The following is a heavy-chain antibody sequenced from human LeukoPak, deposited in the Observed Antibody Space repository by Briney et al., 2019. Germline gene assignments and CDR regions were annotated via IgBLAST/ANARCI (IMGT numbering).Heavy chain of an antibody. CDR2: INPNSGGT. CDR1: GYTFTGYY. J-gene: IGHJ4*02. Sequence: ASVKVSCKASGYTFTGYYMHWVRQAPGQGLEWMGWINPNSGGTNYAQKFQGRVTMTRGTSISTAYMELSRLRSDDTAVYYRASVVVAATQGAHFDYWGQGTLVTVSS. V-gene: IGHV1-2*02. CDR3: ASVVVAATQGAHFDY. D-gene: IGHD2-15*01.